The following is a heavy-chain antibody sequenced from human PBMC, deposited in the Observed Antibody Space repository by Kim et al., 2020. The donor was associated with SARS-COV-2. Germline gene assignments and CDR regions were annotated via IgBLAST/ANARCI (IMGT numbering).Heavy chain of an antibody. J-gene: IGHJ4*02. V-gene: IGHV4-61*02. CDR1: GGSISSGSYY. CDR3: ARGPAPSWSTGYHFDY. CDR2: IYTSGST. Sequence: SETLSLTCTVSGGSISSGSYYWSWIRQPAGKGLEWIGRIYTSGSTNYNPSLKSRVTISIDTSKNQFSLKLSSVTAADTAVYYCARGPAPSWSTGYHFDYWGQGTLGTVSS. D-gene: IGHD4-17*01.